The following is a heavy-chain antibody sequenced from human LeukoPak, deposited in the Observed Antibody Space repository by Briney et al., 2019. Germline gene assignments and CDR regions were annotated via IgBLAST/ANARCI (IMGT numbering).Heavy chain of an antibody. Sequence: PSETLSLTCTVSGGSISSYYWSWIRQPPGKGQEWIGYIYYSGSTNYNPSLKSRITISVDTSKNQFSLKLSSVTAADTAVYYCAGCSSTSCYRYYYGMDVWGQGTTVTVSS. V-gene: IGHV4-59*01. D-gene: IGHD2-2*01. CDR3: AGCSSTSCYRYYYGMDV. CDR1: GGSISSYY. CDR2: IYYSGST. J-gene: IGHJ6*02.